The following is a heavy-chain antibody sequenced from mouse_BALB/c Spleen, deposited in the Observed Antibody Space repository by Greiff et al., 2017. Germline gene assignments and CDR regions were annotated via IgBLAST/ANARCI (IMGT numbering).Heavy chain of an antibody. V-gene: IGHV1-9*01. CDR2: ILPGSGST. CDR3: ARSCLWDAMDY. D-gene: IGHD1-1*01. Sequence: QVQLQQSGPELVKPGASVKISCKATGYTFSSYWIEWVKQRPGHGLEWIGEILPGSGSTNYNEKFKGKATFTADTSSNTAYMQLSSLTSEDSAVYYCARSCLWDAMDYWGQGTSVTVSA. J-gene: IGHJ4*01. CDR1: GYTFSSYW.